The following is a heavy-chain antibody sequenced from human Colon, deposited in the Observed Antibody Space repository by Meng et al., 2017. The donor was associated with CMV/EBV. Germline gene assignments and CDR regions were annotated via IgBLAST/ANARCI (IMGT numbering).Heavy chain of an antibody. Sequence: GGSLRLSCAVSGFTFSSYSMAWVRQAPGRGPEWVSSIGGTGSYTYYADFAEGRFTISRDSSQNTLFLQMRGLRVEDTAVYYCARQPYYGSGRGVYFDHWGQGTLVTVSS. CDR3: ARQPYYGSGRGVYFDH. CDR1: GFTFSSYS. V-gene: IGHV3-23*01. CDR2: IGGTGSYT. D-gene: IGHD3-10*01. J-gene: IGHJ4*02.